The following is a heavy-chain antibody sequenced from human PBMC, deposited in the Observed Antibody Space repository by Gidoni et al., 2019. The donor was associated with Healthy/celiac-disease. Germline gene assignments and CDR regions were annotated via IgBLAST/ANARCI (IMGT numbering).Heavy chain of an antibody. CDR3: ASYGDYVNAFDI. J-gene: IGHJ3*02. V-gene: IGHV3-53*01. Sequence: GRFTISRDNSKNTLYLQMNSLRAEDTAVYYCASYGDYVNAFDIWGQGTMVTVSS. D-gene: IGHD4-17*01.